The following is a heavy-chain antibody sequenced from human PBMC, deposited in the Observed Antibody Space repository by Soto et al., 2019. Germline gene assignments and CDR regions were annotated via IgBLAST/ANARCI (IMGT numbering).Heavy chain of an antibody. CDR1: GYSFTSYW. Sequence: PGESLKISCKGSGYSFTSYWIGWVRQMPGKGLEWMGIIYPGDSDTRYSPSFQGQVTISADKSISTAYLQWSSLKASDTAMYYCARWNGPVVATTTYYYGMDVWGQGTTVTVSS. J-gene: IGHJ6*02. V-gene: IGHV5-51*01. CDR2: IYPGDSDT. CDR3: ARWNGPVVATTTYYYGMDV. D-gene: IGHD5-12*01.